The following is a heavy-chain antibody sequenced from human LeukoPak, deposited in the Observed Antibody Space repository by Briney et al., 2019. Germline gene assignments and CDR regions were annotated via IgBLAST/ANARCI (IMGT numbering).Heavy chain of an antibody. Sequence: GGSLRLSCTVPGFTLSSYEMSWIRQAPGKGLEWVSSIDYDGGSGHYADSVKGRFTISRDNSNNTLFLHLNSLRGEDTAVYYCTRNSGWYGLSWGQGTLVTVSS. D-gene: IGHD6-19*01. V-gene: IGHV3-23*01. CDR3: TRNSGWYGLS. CDR1: GFTLSSYE. J-gene: IGHJ1*01. CDR2: IDYDGGSG.